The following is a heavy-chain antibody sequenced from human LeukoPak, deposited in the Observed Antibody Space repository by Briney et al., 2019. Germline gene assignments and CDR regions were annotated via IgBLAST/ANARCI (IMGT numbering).Heavy chain of an antibody. CDR2: ISGSGGST. CDR3: AKDKIRRLVVAATYFDY. V-gene: IGHV3-23*01. Sequence: GGSLRLSCAASGFTFSSYAMSWVRQAPGKGLEWVSAISGSGGSTYYADSVKGRFTISRDNSKNTLYLQMNSLRAEDTAVYYCAKDKIRRLVVAATYFDYWGQGALVTVSS. CDR1: GFTFSSYA. D-gene: IGHD2-15*01. J-gene: IGHJ4*02.